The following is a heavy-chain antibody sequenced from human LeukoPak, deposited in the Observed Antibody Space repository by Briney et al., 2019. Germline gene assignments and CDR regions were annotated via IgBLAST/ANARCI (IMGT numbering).Heavy chain of an antibody. CDR3: ASTQRFDY. D-gene: IGHD2-2*01. J-gene: IGHJ4*02. Sequence: GGSLRLSCAASGFTFSGYWMSWVRQAPGRGLEWVANIKQDGSEKYYVDSVKGRFTISRDNAKNSLYLQMNSLRAEDTAVYYCASTQRFDYWGQGTLVTVSS. CDR2: IKQDGSEK. V-gene: IGHV3-7*01. CDR1: GFTFSGYW.